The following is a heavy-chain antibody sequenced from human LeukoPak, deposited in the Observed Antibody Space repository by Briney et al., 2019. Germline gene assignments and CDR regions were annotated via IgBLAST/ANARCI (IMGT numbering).Heavy chain of an antibody. CDR1: GFTFSSYE. CDR3: ARKDRYSGSYQGIDY. V-gene: IGHV3-48*03. CDR2: ISSSGSTI. Sequence: PGGSLRLSCAASGFTFSSYEMNWVRQAPGKGLEWVSYISSSGSTIYYADSVKGRFTISRDNAKNSLYLQMNSLRAEDTAVYYCARKDRYSGSYQGIDYWGQGTLVTVSS. J-gene: IGHJ4*02. D-gene: IGHD1-26*01.